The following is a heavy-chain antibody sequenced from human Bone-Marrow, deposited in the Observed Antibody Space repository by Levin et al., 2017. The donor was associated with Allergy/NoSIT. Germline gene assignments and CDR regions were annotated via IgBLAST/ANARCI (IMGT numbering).Heavy chain of an antibody. CDR1: GFTFSTYA. J-gene: IGHJ4*02. D-gene: IGHD3-22*01. V-gene: IGHV3-30*04. CDR3: ARGRGYLNLNY. CDR2: VSHDGSKK. Sequence: SCAASGFTFSTYAMHWVRQAPGKGLEWVAAVSHDGSKKYYADSVKGRFTISRDNSKNTLYLEVNSLRAEDTAVYYCARGRGYLNLNYWGQGTLVTVSS.